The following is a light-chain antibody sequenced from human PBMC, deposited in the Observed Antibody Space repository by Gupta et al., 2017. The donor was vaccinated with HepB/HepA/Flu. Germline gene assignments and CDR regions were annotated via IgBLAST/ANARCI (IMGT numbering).Light chain of an antibody. J-gene: IGLJ2*01. CDR3: SSFTYTTTLVV. CDR1: STDFGDFNY. V-gene: IGLV2-14*03. Sequence: QPALTQPASVSGSPGQSITISCTATSTDFGDFNYVSWYQQHPGKAPKLFISDVSNRPSGVSNRFSGSKSGNTASLTISGLQAEDEADYYCSSFTYTTTLVVFGGGTRLTVL. CDR2: DVS.